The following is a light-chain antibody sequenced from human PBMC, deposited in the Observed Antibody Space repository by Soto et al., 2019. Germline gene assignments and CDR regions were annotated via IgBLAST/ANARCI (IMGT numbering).Light chain of an antibody. J-gene: IGKJ3*01. Sequence: DVVMTQSPLSLPVNPGEPASISCRSSQSLLYSNGYNYLDWYVQKPGQSPQLLIYLGSYRASGVPDRLSGSGSGTDFTLKISRVEAEDVGVYYCMQALQTPFTFGPGTKVDIK. CDR2: LGS. V-gene: IGKV2-28*01. CDR3: MQALQTPFT. CDR1: QSLLYSNGYNY.